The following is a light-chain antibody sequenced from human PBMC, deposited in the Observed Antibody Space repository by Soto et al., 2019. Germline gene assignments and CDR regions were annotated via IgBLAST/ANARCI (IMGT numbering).Light chain of an antibody. J-gene: IGKJ3*01. V-gene: IGKV3D-15*01. Sequence: EIVMTQSPATLSVSPGERATLSCRASQSVSSNLAWYQQKPGQAPRLLMFGASTRATGIPARFTGSVSGREFTLTISSLQSEDFAVYYCQQYNTLLGTFGPGTKVDIK. CDR3: QQYNTLLGT. CDR1: QSVSSN. CDR2: GAS.